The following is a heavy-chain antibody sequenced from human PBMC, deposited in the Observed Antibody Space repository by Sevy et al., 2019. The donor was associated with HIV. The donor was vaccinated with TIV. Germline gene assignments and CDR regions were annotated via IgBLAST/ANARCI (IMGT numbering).Heavy chain of an antibody. CDR2: FKSKAHGGTA. CDR1: GFTFGDYC. J-gene: IGHJ4*02. CDR3: TRWSASQSIFDY. D-gene: IGHD1-26*01. Sequence: GGCLRLSCATSGFTFGDYCMSWVRQAPGKGLEWISFFKSKAHGGTAENAASVKDRFTISRDDSKGIVYLQMNNLKTEDTAVYFCTRWSASQSIFDYWGQGTLVTVSS. V-gene: IGHV3-49*04.